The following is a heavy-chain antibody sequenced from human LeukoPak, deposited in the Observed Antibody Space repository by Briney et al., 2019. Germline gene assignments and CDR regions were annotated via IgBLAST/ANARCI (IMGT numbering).Heavy chain of an antibody. CDR2: IYCSVSPNSDST. J-gene: IGHJ4*02. CDR1: GGSLTSYY. CDR3: ATRRGFELFFDL. Sequence: SETLSLTCTVSGGSLTSYYWSWIRQPPGKGLEWIGYIYCSVSPNSDSTNYNPSLKSRVTISVDTSKIHLSLNLSSVTAADTAVYFCATRRGFELFFDLWGQGTRVTVSS. D-gene: IGHD3-10*01. V-gene: IGHV4-59*01.